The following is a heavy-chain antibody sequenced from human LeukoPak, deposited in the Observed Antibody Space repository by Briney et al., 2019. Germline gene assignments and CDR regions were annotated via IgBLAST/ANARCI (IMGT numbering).Heavy chain of an antibody. CDR1: GFTFSSYS. J-gene: IGHJ4*02. D-gene: IGHD1-26*01. Sequence: TGGSLRLSCAASGFTFSSYSMNWVRQAPGKGLEWVSYISSSSSTIYYADSVKRRFTISRDNAKNSLYLQMNSLRDEDTAVYYCASGSYHHSFYWGQGTLVTVSS. V-gene: IGHV3-48*02. CDR2: ISSSSSTI. CDR3: ASGSYHHSFY.